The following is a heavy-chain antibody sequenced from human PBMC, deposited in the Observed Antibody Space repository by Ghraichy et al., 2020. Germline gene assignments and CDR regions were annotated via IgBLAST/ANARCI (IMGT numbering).Heavy chain of an antibody. CDR3: AREPGDGWYFDH. D-gene: IGHD4-17*01. V-gene: IGHV3-48*01. Sequence: LSLTCAASGFTFSSYSINWVRQAPGKGLEWVSYISRSSSTIYYADSVKGRFTISRDNAKNSLYLQMNSLRAEDTAVYYCAREPGDGWYFDHWGRGTLVTV. CDR1: GFTFSSYS. J-gene: IGHJ2*01. CDR2: ISRSSSTI.